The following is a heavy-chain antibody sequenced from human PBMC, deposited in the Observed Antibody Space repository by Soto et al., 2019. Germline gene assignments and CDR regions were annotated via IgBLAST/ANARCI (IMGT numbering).Heavy chain of an antibody. V-gene: IGHV1-24*01. CDR1: GYTLTELS. D-gene: IGHD3-16*02. CDR3: ATARFWGSYLLFDY. Sequence: ASVKVSCKVSGYTLTELSMHWVRQAPGKGLEWMGGFDPEDGETIYAQKFQGRVTMTKDTSTDTAYMELSSLRSEDTAVYYCATARFWGSYLLFDYWGQGTLVTVSS. J-gene: IGHJ4*02. CDR2: FDPEDGET.